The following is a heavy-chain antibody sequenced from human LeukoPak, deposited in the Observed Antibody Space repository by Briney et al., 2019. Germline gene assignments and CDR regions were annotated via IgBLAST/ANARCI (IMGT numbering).Heavy chain of an antibody. CDR3: AREDYSSGNPTIDT. J-gene: IGHJ5*02. CDR1: GFTFSRYA. D-gene: IGHD3-10*01. V-gene: IGHV3-21*01. Sequence: KPGGSLLLSCAASGFTFSRYAMKWVRQAPGKGLEWVSCIGSSGSYTYYADSVKGRFTISRDNAKNSLYLQMDSLRAEDGAVYYCAREDYSSGNPTIDTWGQGTLVTVSS. CDR2: IGSSGSYT.